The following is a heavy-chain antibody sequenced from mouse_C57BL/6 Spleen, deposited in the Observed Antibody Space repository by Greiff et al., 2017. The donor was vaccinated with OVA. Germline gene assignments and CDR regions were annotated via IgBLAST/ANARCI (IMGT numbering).Heavy chain of an antibody. J-gene: IGHJ1*03. CDR2: INPNNGGT. V-gene: IGHV1-18*01. CDR3: ARLNYDWYFDV. CDR1: GYTFTDYN. Sequence: VHVKQSGPELVKPGASVKIPCKASGYTFTDYNMDWVKQSHGKSLEWIGDINPNNGGTIYNQKFKGKATLTVDKSSSTAYMELRSLTSEDTAVYYCARLNYDWYFDVWGTGTTVTVSS. D-gene: IGHD2-4*01.